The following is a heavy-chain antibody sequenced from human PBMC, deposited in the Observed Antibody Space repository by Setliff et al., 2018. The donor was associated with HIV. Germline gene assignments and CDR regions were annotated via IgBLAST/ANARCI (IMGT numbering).Heavy chain of an antibody. CDR3: ARAWVFDSSSNDAFDI. CDR1: GFTFTSYG. D-gene: IGHD6-6*01. J-gene: IGHJ3*02. CDR2: IWYDGSNK. V-gene: IGHV3-33*01. Sequence: GGSLRLSCAVSGFTFTSYGMHWVRQAPGKGLEWVAVIWYDGSNKEYGDSVKGRFTISRDNAKNTLYLQMNSLRAEDTAVYYCARAWVFDSSSNDAFDIWGQGTMVTVS.